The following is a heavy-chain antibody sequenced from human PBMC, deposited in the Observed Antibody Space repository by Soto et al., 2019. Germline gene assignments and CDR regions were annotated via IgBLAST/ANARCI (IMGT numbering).Heavy chain of an antibody. Sequence: ASVKVSCKASGYTFTSYGISWVRQAPGQGLEWMGWISAYNGNTNYAQKLQGRVTMTTDTSTSTAYMELGSLRSEDTAVYYCAIEVRRSNQFDHWGQGTMVTVSS. CDR1: GYTFTSYG. D-gene: IGHD3-10*01. CDR2: ISAYNGNT. CDR3: AIEVRRSNQFDH. J-gene: IGHJ4*02. V-gene: IGHV1-18*04.